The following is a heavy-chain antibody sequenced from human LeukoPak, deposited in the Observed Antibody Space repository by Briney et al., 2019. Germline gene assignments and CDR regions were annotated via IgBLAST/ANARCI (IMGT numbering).Heavy chain of an antibody. D-gene: IGHD4-17*01. CDR2: INPNSGGT. J-gene: IGHJ4*02. CDR1: GYTFTGYY. Sequence: ASVKVSCKASGYTFTGYYMHWVRQAPGQGLEWMGWINPNSGGTNYAQKFQGRVTMTRDTSISTAYMELSRLRSDDTAVYYCARDPPATVTLTNADYWGQGTLVTVSS. V-gene: IGHV1-2*02. CDR3: ARDPPATVTLTNADY.